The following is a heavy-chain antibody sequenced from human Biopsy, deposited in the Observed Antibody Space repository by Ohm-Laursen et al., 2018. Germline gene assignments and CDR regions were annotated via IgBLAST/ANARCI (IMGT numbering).Heavy chain of an antibody. V-gene: IGHV3-11*01. Sequence: SLRLSCAASGFTFSDFYMSWIRQAPGKGLEWISYISAAGPAMFYADSVRGRFTISRDNANNLLYLQMDSLRAEDTAVYYCARRRPIDYWGQGILVIVSS. J-gene: IGHJ4*02. CDR2: ISAAGPAM. CDR3: ARRRPIDY. CDR1: GFTFSDFY.